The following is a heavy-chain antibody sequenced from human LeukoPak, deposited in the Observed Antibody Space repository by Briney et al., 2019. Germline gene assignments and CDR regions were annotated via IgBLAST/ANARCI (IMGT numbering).Heavy chain of an antibody. CDR1: GFTFSSYA. J-gene: IGHJ4*02. V-gene: IGHV3-23*01. CDR3: AKLAYYDTH. CDR2: ITGSSAST. D-gene: IGHD3-22*01. Sequence: PGGPLRLSCAASGFTFSSYAMSWVRQAPGKGLEWVSSITGSSASTYYADSVKGRFTISRDNSKNTLYLQMSSLRAEDMAVYFCAKLAYYDTHWGQGTLVTVSS.